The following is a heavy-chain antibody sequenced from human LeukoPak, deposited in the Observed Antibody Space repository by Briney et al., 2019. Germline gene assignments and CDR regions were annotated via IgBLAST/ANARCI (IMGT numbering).Heavy chain of an antibody. CDR2: IDWDDDK. CDR3: AHRPSPLGVVVPAAHREDYFDY. D-gene: IGHD2-2*01. Sequence: SGPALVKPTQTLTLTCTFSGFSLSTSGMCVSWIRQPPGKALEWLARIDWDDDKYYSTSLKTRLTISKDTSKNQVVLTMTNMDPVDTATYYCAHRPSPLGVVVPAAHREDYFDYWGQGTLVTVSS. V-gene: IGHV2-70*12. CDR1: GFSLSTSGMC. J-gene: IGHJ4*02.